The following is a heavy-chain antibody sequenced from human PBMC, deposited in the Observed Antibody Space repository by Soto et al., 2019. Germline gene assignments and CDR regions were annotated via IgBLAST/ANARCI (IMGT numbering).Heavy chain of an antibody. CDR2: IGTQHDT. Sequence: EVQLVESGGGLVQPGGSLRLSCAASGFTFSAYDMHWVRQATGKGLEWVAAIGTQHDTYYPDSVKGRFTISRENAKNSLYLQMNSLRGGDTAVDYCARQASYWHGGGGWLDPWGQGTLVTVSS. CDR3: ARQASYWHGGGGWLDP. J-gene: IGHJ5*02. V-gene: IGHV3-13*01. D-gene: IGHD2-8*02. CDR1: GFTFSAYD.